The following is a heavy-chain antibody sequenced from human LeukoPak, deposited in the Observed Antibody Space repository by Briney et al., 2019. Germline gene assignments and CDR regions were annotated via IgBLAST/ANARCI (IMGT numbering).Heavy chain of an antibody. CDR2: IYHSGST. CDR1: GGSISSGGYS. D-gene: IGHD5-12*01. Sequence: KTSETLSLTCAVSGGSISSGGYSWSWIRQPPGKGLEWIVYIYHSGSTYYNPSLKSRVTISVDRSKNQFSLKLSSVTAADTAVYYCAISDYDMSVHAFDIWGQGTMVTVSS. J-gene: IGHJ3*02. CDR3: AISDYDMSVHAFDI. V-gene: IGHV4-30-2*01.